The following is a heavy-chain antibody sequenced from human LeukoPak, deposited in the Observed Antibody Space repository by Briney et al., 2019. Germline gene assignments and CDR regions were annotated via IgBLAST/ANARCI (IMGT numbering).Heavy chain of an antibody. Sequence: GASVKVSCKASGGTFSSYTISWVRQAPGQGLEWMGRIIPILGIANYAQKFQGRVTITTDESTSTAYMELSSLRSEDTAVYYCARHNYYDSSGPDNSYYYYYMDVWGKGTTVTVSS. V-gene: IGHV1-69*02. D-gene: IGHD3-22*01. CDR1: GGTFSSYT. J-gene: IGHJ6*03. CDR2: IIPILGIA. CDR3: ARHNYYDSSGPDNSYYYYYMDV.